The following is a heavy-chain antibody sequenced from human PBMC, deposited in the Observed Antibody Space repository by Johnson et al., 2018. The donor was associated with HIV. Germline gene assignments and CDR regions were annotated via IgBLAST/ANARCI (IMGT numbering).Heavy chain of an antibody. V-gene: IGHV3-30*03. CDR1: GFTFSSYG. J-gene: IGHJ3*02. D-gene: IGHD6-13*01. CDR2: ISYDGSNK. CDR3: AREKLRYSRPSNHDACDI. Sequence: QVQLVESGGGVVQPGRSLRLSCAASGFTFSSYGMHWVRQAPGKGLEWVAVISYDGSNKYYADSVKGRFTISRDNSKNTLYLQMNSLRAEDTAVYYCAREKLRYSRPSNHDACDIWGQGTMVTVSS.